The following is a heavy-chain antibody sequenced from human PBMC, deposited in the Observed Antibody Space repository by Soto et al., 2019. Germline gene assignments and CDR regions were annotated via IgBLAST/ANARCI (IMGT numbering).Heavy chain of an antibody. D-gene: IGHD1-26*01. V-gene: IGHV4-30-2*01. CDR1: GASITYGGYS. Sequence: LSLTCTVSGASITYGGYSWSWIRQTPGKGLEWIGYINHLETTFYNPSFESRLTLSIDRTKNQFSLNLNSMSAADRAVYFCARGGGCDSFEYWGQVILVTVAS. CDR2: INHLETT. J-gene: IGHJ4*02. CDR3: ARGGGCDSFEY.